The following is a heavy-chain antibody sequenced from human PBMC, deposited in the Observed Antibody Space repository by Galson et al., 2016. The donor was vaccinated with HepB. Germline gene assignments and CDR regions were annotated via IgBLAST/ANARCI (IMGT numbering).Heavy chain of an antibody. Sequence: ETLSLTCTVSGGSISRSNYYWGWVRQPPGKGLEWIASIYYSGSTYYNPSLKSRVTIAVDTSKNQFSLKLSSVTAADTAVYYCATNYYDSSGSFSGVDYWGQGTLVTVSS. D-gene: IGHD3-22*01. V-gene: IGHV4-39*01. J-gene: IGHJ4*02. CDR1: GGSISRSNYY. CDR3: ATNYYDSSGSFSGVDY. CDR2: IYYSGST.